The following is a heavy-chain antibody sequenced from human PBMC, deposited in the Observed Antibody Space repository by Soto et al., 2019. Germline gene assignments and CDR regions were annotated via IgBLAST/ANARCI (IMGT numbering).Heavy chain of an antibody. Sequence: SETLSLTCNVSGGSVSRSDNYWGWIRQPPGKGLEWIGSINYSGRTDYNPSLKSRVTISVDTSKKYFSLKLRSVTAADTATYYCARRDCGGGSCYQHYFDVWGQGTLVTVSS. CDR1: GGSVSRSDNY. CDR2: INYSGRT. V-gene: IGHV4-39*02. J-gene: IGHJ4*02. CDR3: ARRDCGGGSCYQHYFDV. D-gene: IGHD2-15*01.